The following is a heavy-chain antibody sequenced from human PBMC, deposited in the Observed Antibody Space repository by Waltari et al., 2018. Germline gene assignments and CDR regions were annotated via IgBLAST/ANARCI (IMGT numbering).Heavy chain of an antibody. CDR3: ARDRLRDGYKGGFDY. D-gene: IGHD5-12*01. Sequence: QVQLQQSGPGLVKPSQTLSLTCAISGDRVSSHSAAWNWIRQSPSRGLEWLGRTYYRSKWYNDDAVSDKSRITINPDTYKNQFSLQLNSVTPEDTAVYYCARDRLRDGYKGGFDYWGQGTLVTVSS. CDR2: TYYRSKWYN. CDR1: GDRVSSHSAA. J-gene: IGHJ4*02. V-gene: IGHV6-1*01.